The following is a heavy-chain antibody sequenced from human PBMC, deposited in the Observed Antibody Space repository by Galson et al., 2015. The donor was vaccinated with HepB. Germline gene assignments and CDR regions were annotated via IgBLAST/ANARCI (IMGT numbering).Heavy chain of an antibody. J-gene: IGHJ6*02. CDR1: GDSVSSNSAA. Sequence: CAISGDSVSSNSAAWNWIRQSPSRGLEWLGRTYYRSKWYNDYAVSVKSRITINPDTSKNQFSLQLNSVTPEDTAVYYCASASSSRGGPSNLRGKDYYGMDVWGQGTTVTVSS. CDR3: ASASSSRGGPSNLRGKDYYGMDV. CDR2: TYYRSKWYN. D-gene: IGHD6-6*01. V-gene: IGHV6-1*01.